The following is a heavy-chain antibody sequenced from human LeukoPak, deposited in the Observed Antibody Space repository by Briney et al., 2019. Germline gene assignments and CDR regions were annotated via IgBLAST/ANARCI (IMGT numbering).Heavy chain of an antibody. J-gene: IGHJ4*02. V-gene: IGHV4-61*05. CDR1: GGSISSSSYY. CDR3: ARVSGYDWESFYDY. Sequence: PSETLSLTCTVSGGSISSSSYYWGWIRQPPVKGLEWIGYIYYSGSTNYNPSLKSRVTMSVDTSKNQFSLKLSSVTAADTAVYYCARVSGYDWESFYDYWGQGTLVTVSS. D-gene: IGHD5-12*01. CDR2: IYYSGST.